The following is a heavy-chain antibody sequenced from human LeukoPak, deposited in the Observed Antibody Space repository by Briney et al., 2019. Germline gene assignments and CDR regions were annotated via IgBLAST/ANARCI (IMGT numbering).Heavy chain of an antibody. CDR2: INPSGGST. CDR3: AKDRYGDYEAPFHYYMDA. Sequence: APVKVSCKASGYTFTGYYMHWVRQAPGQGLEWMGIINPSGGSTIYAQKFQGRVTITRDTSIDTAYMQLSRLRSDDTAVYYCAKDRYGDYEAPFHYYMDAWGRGTTVTVSS. J-gene: IGHJ6*03. V-gene: IGHV1-46*01. D-gene: IGHD5-12*01. CDR1: GYTFTGYY.